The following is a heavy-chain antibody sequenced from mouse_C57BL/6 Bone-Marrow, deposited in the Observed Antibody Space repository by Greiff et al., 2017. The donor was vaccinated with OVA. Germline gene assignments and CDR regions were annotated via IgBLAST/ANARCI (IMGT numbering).Heavy chain of an antibody. CDR3: ARIYYDYGRCSMDY. D-gene: IGHD2-4*01. Sequence: EVQRVESGGGLVKPGGSLKLSCAASGFTFSSYAMSWVRQTPEKRLEWVATISDGGSYTYYPDNVKGRFTISRDNAKNNLYLQMSHLKSEDTAMYYCARIYYDYGRCSMDYWGQGTSVTVSS. CDR2: ISDGGSYT. J-gene: IGHJ4*01. V-gene: IGHV5-4*01. CDR1: GFTFSSYA.